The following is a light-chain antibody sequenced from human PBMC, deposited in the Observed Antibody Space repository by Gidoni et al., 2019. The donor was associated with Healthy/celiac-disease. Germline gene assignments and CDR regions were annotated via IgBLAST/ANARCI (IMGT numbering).Light chain of an antibody. V-gene: IGKV1-39*01. CDR1: QSINSY. Sequence: DIQMTQSPSSLSASVGDRVSITCRASQSINSYLNWYQQKPGKAPKLLIYAASSLHSGVPSRFSGSGSGTDFTLTISSLQPEDFATYYCQQSHSTPSTFGGGTQVDIK. CDR2: AAS. CDR3: QQSHSTPST. J-gene: IGKJ4*01.